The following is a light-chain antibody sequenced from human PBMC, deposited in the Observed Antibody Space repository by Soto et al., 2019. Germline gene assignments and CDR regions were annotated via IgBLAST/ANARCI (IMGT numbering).Light chain of an antibody. CDR2: GNS. CDR3: QSYDSSLSGGV. J-gene: IGLJ1*01. V-gene: IGLV1-40*01. CDR1: SSNIGAGYD. Sequence: QPVLTQPPSVSGAPGQRVTISCTGSSSNIGAGYDVHWYQQLPGTVPKLLIYGNSNRPSGVPDRFSGSKSGTSASLAITGLQAEDEADYYCQSYDSSLSGGVFGTGTKLTVL.